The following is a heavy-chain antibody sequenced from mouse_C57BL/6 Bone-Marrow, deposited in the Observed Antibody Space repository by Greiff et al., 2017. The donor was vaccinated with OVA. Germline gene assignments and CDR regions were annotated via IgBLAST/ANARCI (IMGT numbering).Heavy chain of an antibody. CDR3: ARHEGPDYGSTPYYFDY. J-gene: IGHJ2*01. CDR2: FYPGSGSI. Sequence: QVQLKESGAELVKPGASVKLSCKASGYTFTEYTIHWVKQRPGQGLEWIGWFYPGSGSIKYNEKFKDRATLTADKSSSTVYMELSRLTSEDSAIYFCARHEGPDYGSTPYYFDYWGQGTTLTVSS. V-gene: IGHV1-62-2*01. CDR1: GYTFTEYT. D-gene: IGHD1-1*01.